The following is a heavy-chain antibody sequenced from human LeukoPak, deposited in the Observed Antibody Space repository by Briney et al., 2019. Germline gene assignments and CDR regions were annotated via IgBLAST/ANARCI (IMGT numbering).Heavy chain of an antibody. Sequence: ASVKVSCKASGGTFSSYAISWVRQAPGQGIEWMGWINPNSGGTNYAQKFQGRVTMTRDTSISTAYMELSRLRSDDTAVYYCTTGYCSGGRCYGVLSNWFDPWGQGTLVTVSS. D-gene: IGHD2-15*01. CDR1: GGTFSSYA. CDR2: INPNSGGT. V-gene: IGHV1-2*02. J-gene: IGHJ5*02. CDR3: TTGYCSGGRCYGVLSNWFDP.